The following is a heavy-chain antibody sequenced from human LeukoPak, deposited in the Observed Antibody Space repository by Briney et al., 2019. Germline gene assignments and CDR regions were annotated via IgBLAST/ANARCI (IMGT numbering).Heavy chain of an antibody. Sequence: ASVKVSCKASGYTFTDYAMNWVRQAPGQGLEWTGWISTNTGIPTYAQGFTGRFVFSLDTSVSTAYLQISSLKAADTALYYCARVKRAVTSTGEAFDFWGLGTMVTVSS. D-gene: IGHD6-19*01. CDR3: ARVKRAVTSTGEAFDF. J-gene: IGHJ3*01. V-gene: IGHV7-4-1*02. CDR2: ISTNTGIP. CDR1: GYTFTDYA.